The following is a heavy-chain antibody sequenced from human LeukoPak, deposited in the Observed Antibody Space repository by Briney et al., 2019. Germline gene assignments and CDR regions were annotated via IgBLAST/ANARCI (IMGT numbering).Heavy chain of an antibody. V-gene: IGHV1-46*01. Sequence: ASVKVSCKASGYIFITYYIHWVRQAPGQGLEWLGVINPTVGDTSNAQQFQGRVTMTRDTSTSTVYMELSSLRFEDTAVYYCVRDLLAGYDYWGQGTLVSVSS. D-gene: IGHD1-26*01. CDR1: GYIFITYY. J-gene: IGHJ4*02. CDR3: VRDLLAGYDY. CDR2: INPTVGDT.